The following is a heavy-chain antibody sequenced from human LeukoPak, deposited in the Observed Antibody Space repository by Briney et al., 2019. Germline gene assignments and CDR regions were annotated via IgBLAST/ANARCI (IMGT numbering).Heavy chain of an antibody. D-gene: IGHD3-22*01. CDR3: SGGYYDHYFDY. V-gene: IGHV4-61*02. CDR1: GGSISSGTYY. Sequence: PSETLSLTCTVSGGSISSGTYYWSWIRQPAGKGLEWIGRIYTSGSTNYNPSLKSRVTISVDTSKNQFSLKLSSVTAADTAVYYCSGGYYDHYFDYWGQGTLVTVSS. CDR2: IYTSGST. J-gene: IGHJ4*02.